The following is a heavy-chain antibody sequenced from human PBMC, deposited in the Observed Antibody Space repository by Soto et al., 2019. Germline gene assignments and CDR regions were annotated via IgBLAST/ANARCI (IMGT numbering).Heavy chain of an antibody. V-gene: IGHV3-23*01. J-gene: IGHJ4*02. CDR3: AKADCSSTSCYKNYFDY. CDR2: ISGSGGST. CDR1: GFTFSSYA. D-gene: IGHD2-2*02. Sequence: GGSLRLSCAASGFTFSSYAMSWVRQAPGKGLEWVSAISGSGGSTYYADSVKGRFTISRDNSKNTLYLQMNSLRAEDTAVYYCAKADCSSTSCYKNYFDYWGQGTLVTVSS.